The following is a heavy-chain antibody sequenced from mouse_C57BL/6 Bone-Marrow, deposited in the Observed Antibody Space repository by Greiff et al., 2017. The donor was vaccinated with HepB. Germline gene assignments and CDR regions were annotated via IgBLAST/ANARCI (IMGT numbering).Heavy chain of an antibody. V-gene: IGHV2-4*01. Sequence: VMLVESGPGLVQPSQSLSITCTVSGFSLTSYGVHWVRQPPGKGLEWLGVIWSGGSTDYNAAFISRLSISKDNSKSQVFFKMNSLQADDTAIYYCANDYDYDRFAYWGQGTLVTVSA. CDR1: GFSLTSYG. J-gene: IGHJ3*01. CDR2: IWSGGST. D-gene: IGHD2-4*01. CDR3: ANDYDYDRFAY.